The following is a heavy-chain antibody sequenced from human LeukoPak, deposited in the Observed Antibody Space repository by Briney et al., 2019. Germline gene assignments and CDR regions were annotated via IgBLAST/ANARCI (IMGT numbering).Heavy chain of an antibody. V-gene: IGHV3-30-3*01. D-gene: IGHD5-18*01. CDR1: GFSLSPYA. J-gene: IGHJ5*02. Sequence: GRSLRLSCVGSGFSLSPYAMNWVRQAPDKGLEWVAIISHDGGNKNYADSVEGRFTISRDNSKNTVYLQMNSLRPEDTAVYYCARGESGYSHGYESDAWGQGILVTVSS. CDR3: ARGESGYSHGYESDA. CDR2: ISHDGGNK.